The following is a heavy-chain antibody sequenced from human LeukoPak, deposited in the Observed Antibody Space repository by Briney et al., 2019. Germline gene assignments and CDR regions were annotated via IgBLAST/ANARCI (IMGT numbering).Heavy chain of an antibody. Sequence: ASVKVSCKASGYTFTSYGISWVRQAPGQGLEWMGGIIPIFGTANYAQKFQGRVTITADESTSTAYMELSSLRSDDTAVYYCARGLRGGDDGFDPWGQGTLVTVSS. D-gene: IGHD3-10*01. J-gene: IGHJ5*02. V-gene: IGHV1-69*13. CDR3: ARGLRGGDDGFDP. CDR1: GYTFTSYG. CDR2: IIPIFGTA.